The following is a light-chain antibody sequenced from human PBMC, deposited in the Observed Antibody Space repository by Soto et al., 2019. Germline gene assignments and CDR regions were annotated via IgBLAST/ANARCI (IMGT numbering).Light chain of an antibody. Sequence: QSVLTQPPSVSAAPGQKVTISCSGSSSNIGNNCVSWYQQLPGTAPKLLIYDNNKRPSGIPDRFSGSKSGTSATLGITGLQTGVEADYYCGTWDSSLAVVFGGGTKLTVL. V-gene: IGLV1-51*01. CDR2: DNN. J-gene: IGLJ2*01. CDR3: GTWDSSLAVV. CDR1: SSNIGNNC.